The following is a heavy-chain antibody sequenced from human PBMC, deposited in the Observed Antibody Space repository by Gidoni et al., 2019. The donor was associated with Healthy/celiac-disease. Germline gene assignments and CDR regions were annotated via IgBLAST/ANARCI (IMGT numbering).Heavy chain of an antibody. CDR2: IVVGSGNT. CDR1: GFTFTSSA. Sequence: QMQLVQSGPEVKKPGTSVQVSCKASGFTFTSSAVQWVRQARGQRLEWIGWIVVGSGNTNYAQKFQERVTITRDMSTSTAYMELSSLRSEDTAVYYCAAFGYCGGDCYLDYWGQGTLVTVSS. V-gene: IGHV1-58*01. D-gene: IGHD2-21*02. CDR3: AAFGYCGGDCYLDY. J-gene: IGHJ4*02.